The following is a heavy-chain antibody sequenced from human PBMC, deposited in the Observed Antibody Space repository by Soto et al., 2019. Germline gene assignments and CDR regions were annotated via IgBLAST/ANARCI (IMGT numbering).Heavy chain of an antibody. CDR2: IYTNGGT. J-gene: IGHJ4*02. CDR3: ARAEVDGPTF. CDR1: GFSVTTNY. Sequence: GGSLRLSCVASGFSVTTNYMIWVRQAPGKGLEWVSVIYTNGGTYYADSVRGRFTISRDNSMNTVYLQMNSLRVEDTAVYYCARAEVDGPTFWGQGTLVTVSS. D-gene: IGHD2-15*01. V-gene: IGHV3-66*01.